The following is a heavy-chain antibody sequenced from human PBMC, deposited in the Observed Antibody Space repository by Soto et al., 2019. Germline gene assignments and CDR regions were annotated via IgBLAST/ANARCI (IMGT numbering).Heavy chain of an antibody. CDR1: GGTFSSYA. CDR2: LIPIFGTA. V-gene: IGHV1-69*13. Sequence: ASVKVSCRASGGTFSSYAISWVRQAPGQGLEWMGGLIPIFGTANYAQKFQGRVTITADESTSTAYMELSSLRSEDTAVYYCARDQDSSGWYRSAFDIWGQGTMVTVSS. J-gene: IGHJ3*02. D-gene: IGHD6-19*01. CDR3: ARDQDSSGWYRSAFDI.